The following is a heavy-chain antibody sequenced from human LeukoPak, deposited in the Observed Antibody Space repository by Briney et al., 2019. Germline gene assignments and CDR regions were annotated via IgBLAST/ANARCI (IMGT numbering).Heavy chain of an antibody. J-gene: IGHJ1*01. CDR2: IKSDGST. D-gene: IGHD3-22*01. Sequence: GGSLRLSCAASGFTFSTYWMHWVRQAPGKGLVWVSCIKSDGSTNCADSVKGRFTISRDNANNTLSLQMNSLRPEDTGVYYCARAPSEIGGYYPEYFRHWGQGTLVTVSS. V-gene: IGHV3-74*01. CDR1: GFTFSTYW. CDR3: ARAPSEIGGYYPEYFRH.